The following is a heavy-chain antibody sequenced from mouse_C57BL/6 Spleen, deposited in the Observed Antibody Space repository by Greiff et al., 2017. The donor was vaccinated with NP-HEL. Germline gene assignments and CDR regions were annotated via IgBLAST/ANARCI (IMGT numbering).Heavy chain of an antibody. D-gene: IGHD2-1*01. CDR1: GFSLTSYG. J-gene: IGHJ4*01. CDR2: IWRGGST. V-gene: IGHV2-5*01. CDR3: AKKRRGNYEDYAMDY. Sequence: VQLQESGPGLVQPSQSLSITCTVSGFSLTSYGVHWVRQSPGKGLEWLGVIWRGGSTDYNAAFMSRLSITKDNSKSQVFFKMNSLQADDTAIYYCAKKRRGNYEDYAMDYWGQGTSVTVSS.